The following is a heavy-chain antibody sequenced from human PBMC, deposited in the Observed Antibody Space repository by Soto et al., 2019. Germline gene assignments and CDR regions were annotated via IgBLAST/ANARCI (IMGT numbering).Heavy chain of an antibody. D-gene: IGHD2-2*02. CDR1: GFTFSSYG. Sequence: GGSLRLSCAASGFTFSSYGMHWVRQAPGKGLEWVAVIWYDGSNKYYADSVKGRFTISRDNSKNTLYLQMNSLRAEDTAVYYCARDIPDPPTEDDAFDIWGQGTMVTVSS. CDR3: ARDIPDPPTEDDAFDI. CDR2: IWYDGSNK. V-gene: IGHV3-33*01. J-gene: IGHJ3*02.